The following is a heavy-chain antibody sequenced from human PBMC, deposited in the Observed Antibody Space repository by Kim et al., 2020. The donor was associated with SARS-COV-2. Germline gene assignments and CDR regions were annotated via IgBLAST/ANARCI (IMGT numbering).Heavy chain of an antibody. Sequence: SVKVSCKASGGTFSSYAISWVRQAPGQGPEWMGGIIPIFGTANYAQKFQGRVTITADESTSTAYMELSSLRSEDTAVYYCARFGYSSGWHYYYGMDVWGQGTTVTVSS. CDR2: IIPIFGTA. V-gene: IGHV1-69*13. CDR1: GGTFSSYA. J-gene: IGHJ6*02. CDR3: ARFGYSSGWHYYYGMDV. D-gene: IGHD6-19*01.